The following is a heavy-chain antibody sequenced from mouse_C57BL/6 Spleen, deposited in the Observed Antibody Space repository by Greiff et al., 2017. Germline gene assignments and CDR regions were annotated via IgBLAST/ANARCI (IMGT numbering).Heavy chain of an antibody. CDR2: ISSGSSTI. Sequence: EVKLVESGGGLVKPGGSLKLSCAASGFTFSDYGMHWVRQAPEKGLEWVAYISSGSSTIYYADTVKGRFTISRDNAKNTLFLQMTSLRSEDTAMYYCARNYDYAYYYAMDYWGQGTSVTVSS. CDR1: GFTFSDYG. V-gene: IGHV5-17*01. CDR3: ARNYDYAYYYAMDY. J-gene: IGHJ4*01. D-gene: IGHD2-4*01.